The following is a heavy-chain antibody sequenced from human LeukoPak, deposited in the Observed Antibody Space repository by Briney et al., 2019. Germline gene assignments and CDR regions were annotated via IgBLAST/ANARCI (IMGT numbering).Heavy chain of an antibody. CDR2: IYTSGST. J-gene: IGHJ3*02. Sequence: SETLSLTCTVSGGSISSYYWSWIRQPPGKGLEWIGYIYTSGSTNYNPSLKSRVTISVDTSKNQFSLKLSSVTAADTAVYYCARPTYYDFWRRAFDIWGQGTMVTVSS. CDR1: GGSISSYY. D-gene: IGHD3-3*01. CDR3: ARPTYYDFWRRAFDI. V-gene: IGHV4-4*09.